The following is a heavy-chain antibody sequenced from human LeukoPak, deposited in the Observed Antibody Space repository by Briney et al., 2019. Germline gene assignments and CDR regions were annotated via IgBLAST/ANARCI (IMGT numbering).Heavy chain of an antibody. J-gene: IGHJ5*02. Sequence: GESLKISCKGSGYSFTSYWIGWVGQMPGKGLEWMGIIYPGDSDTRYSPSFPGQVTISADKSISTAYLQWSSLKASDTAMYYCARFVTCSGGSCYYWFDPWGQGTLVTVSS. CDR2: IYPGDSDT. V-gene: IGHV5-51*01. CDR3: ARFVTCSGGSCYYWFDP. CDR1: GYSFTSYW. D-gene: IGHD2-15*01.